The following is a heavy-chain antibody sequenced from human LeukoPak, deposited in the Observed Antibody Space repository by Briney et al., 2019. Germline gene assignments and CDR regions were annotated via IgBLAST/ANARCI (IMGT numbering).Heavy chain of an antibody. D-gene: IGHD6-19*01. V-gene: IGHV4-34*01. CDR3: ARSQARLGWFDP. CDR1: GGSFSGYY. CDR2: IYYSGST. J-gene: IGHJ5*02. Sequence: PSETLSLTCAVYGGSFSGYYWTWIRQPPGKGLEWIGSIYYSGSTYYSPSLKSRVTISLDTSKNQFSLKLSSVTAADTAVYYCARSQARLGWFDPWGQGTLVTVSS.